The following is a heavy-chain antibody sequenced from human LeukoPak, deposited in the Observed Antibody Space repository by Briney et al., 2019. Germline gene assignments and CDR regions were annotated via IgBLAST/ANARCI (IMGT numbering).Heavy chain of an antibody. CDR3: ARGDTAMVNRNY. D-gene: IGHD5-18*01. Sequence: GGSLRLSCAASGFTFNSYSMSWVRQAPGKGLEWVSSISSSSTYIYYADSVKGRFTISRDNAKNSLYLQMNSLRAEDTAVYYCARGDTAMVNRNYWGQGTLVTVSS. V-gene: IGHV3-21*01. CDR2: ISSSSTYI. CDR1: GFTFNSYS. J-gene: IGHJ4*02.